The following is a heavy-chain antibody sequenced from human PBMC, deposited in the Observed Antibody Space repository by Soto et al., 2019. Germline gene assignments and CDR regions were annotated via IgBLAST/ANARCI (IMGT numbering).Heavy chain of an antibody. J-gene: IGHJ4*02. CDR1: GGSVSSGSYY. V-gene: IGHV4-61*01. D-gene: IGHD6-13*01. CDR3: ATFPRGVYSSSWYPSYYFDY. Sequence: PSETLSLTCTVSGGSVSSGSYYWSWIRQPPGKGLEWIGYIYYSGSTNYNPSLKSRVTISVDTSKNQFSLKLSSVPAADTAVYYCATFPRGVYSSSWYPSYYFDYWGQGTLVTVSS. CDR2: IYYSGST.